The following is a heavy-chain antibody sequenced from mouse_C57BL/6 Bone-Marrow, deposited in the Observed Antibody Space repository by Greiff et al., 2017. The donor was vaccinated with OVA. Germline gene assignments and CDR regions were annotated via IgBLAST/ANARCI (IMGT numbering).Heavy chain of an antibody. Sequence: VKLVESGPGLVQPSQSLSITCTVSGFSLTSYGVHWVRQSPGKGLEWLGVLWSGGSTDYNAAFISRLSISKDNSKSQVFFKMNSLQADDTAIYYCARNSGIYYYGSSNWYFDVWGTGTTVTVSS. D-gene: IGHD1-1*01. V-gene: IGHV2-2*01. J-gene: IGHJ1*03. CDR1: GFSLTSYG. CDR2: LWSGGST. CDR3: ARNSGIYYYGSSNWYFDV.